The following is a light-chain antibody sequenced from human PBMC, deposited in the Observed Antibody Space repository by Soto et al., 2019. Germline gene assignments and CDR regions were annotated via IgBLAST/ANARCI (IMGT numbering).Light chain of an antibody. Sequence: EVVLTQYPVTLPLSPGERATLSCRASQSFRGLLAWYQQKPGQAPRLLIYDAYNRATGIPPRFSGSGSGKDFTLTISSLEPEDSAVYYCQQRHMWPITFGQGTRLEIK. J-gene: IGKJ5*01. V-gene: IGKV3-11*01. CDR1: QSFRGL. CDR3: QQRHMWPIT. CDR2: DAY.